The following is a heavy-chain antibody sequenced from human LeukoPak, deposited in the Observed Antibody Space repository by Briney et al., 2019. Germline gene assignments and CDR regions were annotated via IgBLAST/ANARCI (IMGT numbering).Heavy chain of an antibody. J-gene: IGHJ4*02. V-gene: IGHV1-69*13. D-gene: IGHD3-10*01. CDR3: SRDISSGSYSAFES. Sequence: ASVKLSCKASGTTFKRQTISWLLHAPRHGLEWRGGIIPFLGTTTHAQKFQARVSITADVPTTTVYMDLTTRTPEDTAIYYCSRDISSGSYSAFESWGQETLRTVSS. CDR1: GTTFKRQT. CDR2: IIPFLGTT.